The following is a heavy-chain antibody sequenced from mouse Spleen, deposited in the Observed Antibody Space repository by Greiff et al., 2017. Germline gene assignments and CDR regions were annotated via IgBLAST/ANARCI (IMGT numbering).Heavy chain of an antibody. CDR1: GYTFTDYT. CDR2: FYPGTDSI. D-gene: IGHD2-3*01. V-gene: IGHV1-62-2*01. J-gene: IGHJ2*01. Sequence: QVHVKQSGAELVKPGASVKLSCKASGYTFTDYTIHWVKQRSGQGLEWIGWFYPGTDSIKYNEKFKDKATLTADKSSSTVYMDFSRLTSEDSAVYFCARHEMRMGTFDYWGQGTTLTVSS. CDR3: ARHEMRMGTFDY.